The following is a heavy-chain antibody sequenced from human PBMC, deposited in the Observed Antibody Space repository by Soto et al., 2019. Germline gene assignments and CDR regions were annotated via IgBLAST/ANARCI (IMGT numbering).Heavy chain of an antibody. CDR1: GFTFSSFS. V-gene: IGHV3-21*01. J-gene: IGHJ6*02. CDR3: ARSPQWTPLLRGGMDV. Sequence: EVSLVESGGGLVKPGGSLRLSCAASGFTFSSFSMNWVRQAPGKGLEWVASISFSSSNIYHADSLKGRFTISRDNAQNSLYLQINSLRAEDTAVYYCARSPQWTPLLRGGMDVWGRGTTVIVAS. D-gene: IGHD6-19*01. CDR2: ISFSSSNI.